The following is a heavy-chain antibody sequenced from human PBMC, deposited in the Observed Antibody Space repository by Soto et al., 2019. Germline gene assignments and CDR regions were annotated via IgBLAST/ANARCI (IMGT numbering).Heavy chain of an antibody. CDR2: ISGSGGST. J-gene: IGHJ4*02. CDR1: GFTFSSYG. V-gene: IGHV3-23*01. Sequence: GGSLRLSCAASGFTFSSYGMSWVRQAPGKGLEWVSGISGSGGSTYYADSVKGRFTISRDNSKNTLYLQMNSLRAEDTAVYYCAKDRTVAARNFDYWGQGTQVTVSS. D-gene: IGHD6-6*01. CDR3: AKDRTVAARNFDY.